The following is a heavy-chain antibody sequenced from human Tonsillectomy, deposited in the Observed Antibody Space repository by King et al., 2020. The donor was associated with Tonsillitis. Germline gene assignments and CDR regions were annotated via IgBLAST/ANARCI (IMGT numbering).Heavy chain of an antibody. J-gene: IGHJ3*02. CDR1: GLTFSSYW. V-gene: IGHV3-74*01. CDR2: IKNDGIST. Sequence: VQLVESGGGLVQPGGSLRLSCAGSGLTFSSYWMHWVRQAPGKGLMWVSRIKNDGISTDYADSVKGRFIISRDDAKSTLYLHMSSLRAEDTAIYYCATGIINAYDIWGQGTMVTVSS. CDR3: ATGIINAYDI.